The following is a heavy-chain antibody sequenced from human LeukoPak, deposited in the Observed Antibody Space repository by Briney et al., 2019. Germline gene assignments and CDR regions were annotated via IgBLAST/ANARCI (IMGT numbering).Heavy chain of an antibody. CDR3: ARVITMVRGVIIPHRGYFDY. V-gene: IGHV1-2*04. D-gene: IGHD3-10*01. CDR1: GYTFNDYY. Sequence: ASVKVSCKTSGYTFNDYYIHWVRQAPGQGLEWMGWINPNSGGTNYAQKFQDWVTITRDTSASTAYMELSSLRSEDTAVYYCARVITMVRGVIIPHRGYFDYWGQGTLVTVSS. CDR2: INPNSGGT. J-gene: IGHJ4*02.